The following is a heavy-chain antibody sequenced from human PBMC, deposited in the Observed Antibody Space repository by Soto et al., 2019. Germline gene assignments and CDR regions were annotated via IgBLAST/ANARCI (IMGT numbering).Heavy chain of an antibody. D-gene: IGHD1-20*01. Sequence: QLQLQESGSGLVKPSQTLSLTCAVSGGSISSGGYSWSWIRQPPGKGLEWIGYIYHSGSTYYNPSRKSRVTTSVGRSKNQFSLRLISVPAADTSVYDWAAGGGPPRYYWGRGTLVTVSS. J-gene: IGHJ4*02. V-gene: IGHV4-30-2*01. CDR3: AAGGGPPRYY. CDR1: GGSISSGGYS. CDR2: IYHSGST.